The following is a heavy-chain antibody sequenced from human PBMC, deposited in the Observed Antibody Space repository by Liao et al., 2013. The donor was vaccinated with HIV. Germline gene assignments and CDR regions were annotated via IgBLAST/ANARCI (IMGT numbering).Heavy chain of an antibody. J-gene: IGHJ4*02. Sequence: QVQLQQWGAGLLKPSQTLSLTCTVSGDLIRRDNYYWTWIRQPAGRGLEWIGRIHTSGSLNYNPSLKSRVTMSVDTSKNQFSLKLTSVTAADTAVYHCARDLTGYCGNGVCHIGGHFDYWGQGILVTVSS. V-gene: IGHV4-61*02. CDR2: IHTSGSL. CDR3: ARDLTGYCGNGVCHIGGHFDY. D-gene: IGHD2-8*01. CDR1: GDLIRRDNYY.